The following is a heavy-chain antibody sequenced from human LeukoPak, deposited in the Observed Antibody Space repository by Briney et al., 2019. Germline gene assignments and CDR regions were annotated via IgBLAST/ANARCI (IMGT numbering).Heavy chain of an antibody. CDR1: GGSISGYY. V-gene: IGHV4-34*01. CDR3: ARGGIQLWLRY. Sequence: SETLSLTCTVSGGSISGYYWSWIRQPPGKGLEWIGEINHSGSTNYNPSLKSRVTISVDTSKNQFSLKLSSVTAADTAVYYCARGGIQLWLRYWGQGTLVTVSS. J-gene: IGHJ4*02. D-gene: IGHD5-18*01. CDR2: INHSGST.